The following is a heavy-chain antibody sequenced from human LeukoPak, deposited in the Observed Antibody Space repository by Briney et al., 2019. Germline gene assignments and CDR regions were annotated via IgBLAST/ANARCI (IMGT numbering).Heavy chain of an antibody. Sequence: PSETLSLTCTVSGGSISSGSYYWSWIRQPAGKGLEWIGRIYTSGSTNYNPSLKSRVTISVDTSKNQFSLKLSSVTAADTAVYYCARMSENIPDDSGYWGQGTLVTVSS. CDR2: IYTSGST. CDR1: GGSISSGSYY. V-gene: IGHV4-61*02. CDR3: ARMSENIPDDSGY. J-gene: IGHJ4*02. D-gene: IGHD2/OR15-2a*01.